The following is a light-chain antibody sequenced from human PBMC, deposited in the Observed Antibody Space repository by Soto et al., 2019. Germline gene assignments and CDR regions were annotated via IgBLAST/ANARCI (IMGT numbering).Light chain of an antibody. J-gene: IGLJ1*01. CDR3: CSYAGSYSLYV. CDR1: SSDVGGYNY. V-gene: IGLV2-11*01. Sequence: QSVLTQPRSVSGSPGQSVTISCTGTSSDVGGYNYVSWYQQHSGKAPKLIIYDVSERPSGVPDRFSGSKSGNTASLTISGLQAEDEADYYCCSYAGSYSLYVFGTGTKVTVL. CDR2: DVS.